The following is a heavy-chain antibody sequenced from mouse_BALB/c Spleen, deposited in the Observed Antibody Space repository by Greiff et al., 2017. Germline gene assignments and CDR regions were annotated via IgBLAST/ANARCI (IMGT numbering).Heavy chain of an antibody. CDR1: GYTFTSYW. CDR2: INPSTGYT. J-gene: IGHJ3*01. D-gene: IGHD4-1*01. Sequence: VQLQQSGADLAKPGASVKMSCKASGYTFTSYWMHWVKQRPGQGLEWIGYINPSTGYTEYNQKFKDKATLTADKSSSTAYMQLSSLTSEDSAVYYCARRGDWALFAYWGQGTLVTVSA. V-gene: IGHV1-7*01. CDR3: ARRGDWALFAY.